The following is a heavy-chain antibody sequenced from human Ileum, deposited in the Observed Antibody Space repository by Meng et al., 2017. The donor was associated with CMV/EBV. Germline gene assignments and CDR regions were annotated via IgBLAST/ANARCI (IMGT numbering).Heavy chain of an antibody. D-gene: IGHD4-17*01. CDR2: VYYSGNT. CDR1: GGSISNSDYY. Sequence: GGSISNSDYYWGWIRQPPGKGLEWIGSVYYSGNTYYNPSLKSRVTISVDTSKNQFSLKLSSVTAADTAVYYCARDFRDYGDFRWFDPWGQGTLVTVSS. J-gene: IGHJ5*02. CDR3: ARDFRDYGDFRWFDP. V-gene: IGHV4-39*07.